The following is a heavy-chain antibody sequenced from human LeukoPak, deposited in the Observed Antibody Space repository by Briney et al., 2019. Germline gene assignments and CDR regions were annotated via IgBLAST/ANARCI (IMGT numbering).Heavy chain of an antibody. CDR1: GGSIHSY. CDR2: ISGSGAI. CDR3: ARDSGTTGEVKFDP. Sequence: SETLSLTCTVSGGSIHSYWSWIRQPAGKGLEWIGRISGSGAITYNPALQSRLTISIDTSKNQFSLKLMSVTAADTAVYYCARDSGTTGEVKFDPWGQGTLVTVSS. J-gene: IGHJ5*02. D-gene: IGHD3-10*01. V-gene: IGHV4-4*07.